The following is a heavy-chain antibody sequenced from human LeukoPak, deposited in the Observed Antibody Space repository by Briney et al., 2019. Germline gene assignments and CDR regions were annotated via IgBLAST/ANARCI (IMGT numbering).Heavy chain of an antibody. J-gene: IGHJ4*02. CDR2: INPNSGGT. Sequence: GASVTVSCKASGYTFTGYYMHWVRQAPGQGLEWMGWINPNSGGTNYAQKFQGRVTMTRDTSISTAYMELSRLRSDDTAVYYCARVDVDIVATATNFDYWGQGTLVTVSS. V-gene: IGHV1-2*02. CDR3: ARVDVDIVATATNFDY. CDR1: GYTFTGYY. D-gene: IGHD5-12*01.